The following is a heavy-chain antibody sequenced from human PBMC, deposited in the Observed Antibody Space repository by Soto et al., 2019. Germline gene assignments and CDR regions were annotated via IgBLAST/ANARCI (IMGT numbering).Heavy chain of an antibody. J-gene: IGHJ4*02. D-gene: IGHD1-26*01. CDR1: GGSISNYY. V-gene: IGHV4-59*01. Sequence: TLSLTCAVSGGSISNYYWSWIRQPPGKGLEWVGYIHYTGSTNYNPSLKSRVTISVDTSKNQFSLKLNSVTAADTAVYYCAREKWELLPFFDYWGQGTLVTVSS. CDR3: AREKWELLPFFDY. CDR2: IHYTGST.